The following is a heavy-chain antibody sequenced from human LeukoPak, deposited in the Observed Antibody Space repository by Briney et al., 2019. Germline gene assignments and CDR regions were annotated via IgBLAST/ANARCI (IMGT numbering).Heavy chain of an antibody. CDR3: ARATAAAGNNWFGP. CDR1: GGSISSYY. J-gene: IGHJ5*02. Sequence: PSETLSLTCTVSGGSISSYYWSWIRQPPGRGLEWIGYIYHSGSTNYNPSLKNRVTISVDTSKNQFSLRVTSVTAADTAVYYCARATAAAGNNWFGPWGQGTLVTVSS. V-gene: IGHV4-59*01. CDR2: IYHSGST. D-gene: IGHD6-13*01.